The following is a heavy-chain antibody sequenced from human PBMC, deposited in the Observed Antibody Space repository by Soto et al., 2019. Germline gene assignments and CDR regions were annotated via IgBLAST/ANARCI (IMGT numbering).Heavy chain of an antibody. CDR3: AKDIAAAGTPSYYYYYGMDF. CDR1: GFTFSSYG. J-gene: IGHJ6*02. V-gene: IGHV3-30*18. Sequence: QVQLVESGGGVVQPGRSLRLSCAASGFTFSSYGMHWVRQAPGKGLEWVAVISYDGSNKYYADSVKGRFTISRDNSKNTLYLQMNSLRAEDTAVYYCAKDIAAAGTPSYYYYYGMDFWGQGTTVTVSS. CDR2: ISYDGSNK. D-gene: IGHD6-13*01.